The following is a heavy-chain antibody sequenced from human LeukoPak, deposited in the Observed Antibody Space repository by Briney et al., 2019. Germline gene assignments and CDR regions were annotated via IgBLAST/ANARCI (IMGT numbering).Heavy chain of an antibody. J-gene: IGHJ4*02. V-gene: IGHV4-39*07. CDR1: GGSISSSSYY. D-gene: IGHD1-26*01. CDR2: IYYSGNT. CDR3: ARGDSGFDY. Sequence: SETLSLTCTVSGGSISSSSYYWGWIRQPPGKGLEWIGSIYYSGNTYYNPSLKSRVTISVDTSKNQFSLKLSSVTAADTAVYYCARGDSGFDYWGQGTLVTVSS.